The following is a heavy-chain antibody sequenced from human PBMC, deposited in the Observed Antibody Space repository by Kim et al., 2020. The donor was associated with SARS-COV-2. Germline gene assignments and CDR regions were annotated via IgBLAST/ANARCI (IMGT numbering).Heavy chain of an antibody. Sequence: GGSLRLSCAASGFTVSSNYMSWVRQAPGKGLEWVSVIYSGGSTYYADSVKGRFTISRHNSKNTLYLQMNSLRAEDTAVYYCARVIKMHEFAFDIWGQGTMVTVSS. CDR3: ARVIKMHEFAFDI. CDR2: IYSGGST. CDR1: GFTVSSNY. V-gene: IGHV3-53*04. J-gene: IGHJ3*02. D-gene: IGHD3-10*01.